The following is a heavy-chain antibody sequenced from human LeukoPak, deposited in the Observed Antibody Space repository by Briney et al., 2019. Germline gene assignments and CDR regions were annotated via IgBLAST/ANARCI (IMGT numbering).Heavy chain of an antibody. J-gene: IGHJ4*02. V-gene: IGHV1-2*02. CDR3: AKDRGFTGGIDY. CDR2: INPNNGDT. CDR1: GYTFTGYY. D-gene: IGHD5-12*01. Sequence: ASVKVSCKASGYTFTGYYMHWVRQAPGQGLEWMGWINPNNGDTNYAQKFQGRVTMTRDTSISTAYMELSRLRSDDTAVYYCAKDRGFTGGIDYWGQGTLVTVSS.